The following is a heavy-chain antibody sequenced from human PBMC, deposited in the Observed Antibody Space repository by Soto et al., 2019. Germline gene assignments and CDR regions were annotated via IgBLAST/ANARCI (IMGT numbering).Heavy chain of an antibody. Sequence: QVQLQESGPGLVKPSETLSLTCTVSGGSISSYYWSWIRQPPGKGLEWIGYIYYSGSTNYNPSLKRRVTISVDTSKNQFSLKLSSVTAADTAVYYCARHANPSPRAHMDVWGKGTTVTVSS. J-gene: IGHJ6*03. CDR2: IYYSGST. CDR3: ARHANPSPRAHMDV. V-gene: IGHV4-59*08. CDR1: GGSISSYY.